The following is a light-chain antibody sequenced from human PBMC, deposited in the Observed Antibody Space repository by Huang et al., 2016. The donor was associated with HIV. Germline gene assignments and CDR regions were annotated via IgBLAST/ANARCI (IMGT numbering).Light chain of an antibody. J-gene: IGKJ1*01. CDR2: AES. CDR1: QSINSY. V-gene: IGKV1-39*01. CDR3: QQSYSTPWT. Sequence: DIQMTQSPSSLSASVGARVTITCRASQSINSYLSWYQQKPGRAPKLLIYAESHLQSGVPSGFSGSGSGTDFTLTISSLQPEDFATYYCQQSYSTPWTFGQGTKVEIK.